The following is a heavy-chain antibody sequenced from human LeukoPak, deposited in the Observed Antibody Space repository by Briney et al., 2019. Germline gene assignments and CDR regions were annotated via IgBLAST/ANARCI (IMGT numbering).Heavy chain of an antibody. CDR3: ARGRAPAATYYYYAMDV. Sequence: SETLSLTCTVSGGSISSYYWSWIRQPAGKGPEWIGRIYTSGSTNYNPSLKSRVTMSVDTPKNQFFLKLSSVTAADTAVYYCARGRAPAATYYYYAMDVWGQGTTVTVSS. J-gene: IGHJ6*02. CDR2: IYTSGST. D-gene: IGHD2-2*01. V-gene: IGHV4-4*07. CDR1: GGSISSYY.